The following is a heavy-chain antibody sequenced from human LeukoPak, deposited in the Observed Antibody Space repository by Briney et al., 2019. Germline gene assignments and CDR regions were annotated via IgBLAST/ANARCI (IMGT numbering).Heavy chain of an antibody. CDR3: AKGLASIAARPTFY. Sequence: GGSLRLSCAASGFTFSSYSMNWVRQAPGKGLEWVSSTSSSSSYIYYADSVKGRFTISRDNAKNSLYLQMNSLRAEDTAVYYCAKGLASIAARPTFYWGQGTLVTVSS. J-gene: IGHJ4*02. CDR2: TSSSSSYI. CDR1: GFTFSSYS. D-gene: IGHD6-6*01. V-gene: IGHV3-21*01.